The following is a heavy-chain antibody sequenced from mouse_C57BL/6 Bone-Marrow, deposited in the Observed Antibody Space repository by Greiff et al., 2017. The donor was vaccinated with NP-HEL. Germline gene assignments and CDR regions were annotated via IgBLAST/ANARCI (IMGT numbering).Heavy chain of an antibody. CDR1: GYTFTSYN. V-gene: IGHV1-12*01. CDR2: IYPGNGDT. CDR3: ARQRYWYFDV. J-gene: IGHJ1*03. Sequence: QVQLQQSGAELVRPGASVKMSCKASGYTFTSYNMHWVKQTPRQGLEWIGAIYPGNGDTSYTQKFKGKATLPVDKSSSTAYLQLSSLTSEDSAVYFWARQRYWYFDVWGTGTTVTVSS.